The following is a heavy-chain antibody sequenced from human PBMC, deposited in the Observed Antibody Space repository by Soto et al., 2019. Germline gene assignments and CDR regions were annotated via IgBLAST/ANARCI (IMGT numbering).Heavy chain of an antibody. CDR2: IWYDGSNK. D-gene: IGHD1-26*01. V-gene: IGHV3-33*01. CDR3: ARDFSGSYDY. Sequence: QVQLVESGGGVVQPGRSLRLSCAASGFTFSSYGMHWVRQAPGKGLEWVAVIWYDGSNKYYADSVKGRFTIFRDNSKNTLYLQMNSLRAEDTAVYYCARDFSGSYDYWGQGTLVTVSS. J-gene: IGHJ4*02. CDR1: GFTFSSYG.